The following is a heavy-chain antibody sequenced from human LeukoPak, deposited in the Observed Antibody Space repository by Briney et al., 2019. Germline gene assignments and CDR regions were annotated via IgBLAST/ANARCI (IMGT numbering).Heavy chain of an antibody. CDR3: ARTSGVTLARGEIQD. Sequence: PGGSLRLSCAASGFTFNLHGMHWVRQAPGKGLEWISFIRYDGSTTFYGASVKGRFTISRDNSKNILFLEMNTLRPEDTAIYFCARTSGVTLARGEIQDWGQRTLVSVS. CDR2: IRYDGSTT. CDR1: GFTFNLHG. V-gene: IGHV3-30*02. D-gene: IGHD3-10*01. J-gene: IGHJ1*01.